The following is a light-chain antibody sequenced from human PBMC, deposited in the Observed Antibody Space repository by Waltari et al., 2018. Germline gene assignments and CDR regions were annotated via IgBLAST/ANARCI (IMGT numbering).Light chain of an antibody. Sequence: QSALTQPPSVSGTPGQKVTISCSGGRSNIGTNYVNWYQHFPGSAPNLLFYRDNQRHSGVPARFSVSKSGTSASLAISDLRPEDEADYYCSSWDFRLTIWVFGGGSRLTVL. J-gene: IGLJ3*02. CDR3: SSWDFRLTIWV. CDR1: RSNIGTNY. CDR2: RDN. V-gene: IGLV1-47*01.